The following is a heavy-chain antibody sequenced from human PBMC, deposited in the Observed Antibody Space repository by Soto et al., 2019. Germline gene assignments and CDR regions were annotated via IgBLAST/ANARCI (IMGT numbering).Heavy chain of an antibody. Sequence: TLSLTCTVSGGSISSYYWSWIRQPAGKGLEWIGRIYTSGSTNYNPSLKSRVTMSVDTSKNQFSLKLSSVTAADTAVYYCARAVQDYYGSGSYYFQGFDPWGQGTLVTVSS. D-gene: IGHD3-10*01. J-gene: IGHJ5*02. CDR1: GGSISSYY. V-gene: IGHV4-4*07. CDR3: ARAVQDYYGSGSYYFQGFDP. CDR2: IYTSGST.